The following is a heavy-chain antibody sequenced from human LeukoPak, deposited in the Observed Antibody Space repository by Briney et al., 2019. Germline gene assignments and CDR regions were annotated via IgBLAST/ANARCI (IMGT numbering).Heavy chain of an antibody. CDR1: GYTLTELS. V-gene: IGHV1-24*01. CDR3: ATGWAYPLTIFGDADY. J-gene: IGHJ4*02. CDR2: FDPEDGET. Sequence: ASVKVSCKVSGYTLTELSMHWVRRAPGKGPEWMGGFDPEDGETVYAQKFQGRVTMTEDTSTYTAYMELSSLRSEDTAVYYCATGWAYPLTIFGDADYWGQGTLLTVSS. D-gene: IGHD3-3*01.